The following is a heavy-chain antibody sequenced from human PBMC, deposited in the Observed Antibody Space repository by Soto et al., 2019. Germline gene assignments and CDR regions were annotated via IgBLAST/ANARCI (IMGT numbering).Heavy chain of an antibody. CDR3: AVRGSGTSKALLG. D-gene: IGHD6-19*01. Sequence: QVQLVQSGAEVRKPGSSVKVSCKASGYSFLYYAITWVRQAPGQGLEWMGWISPYNANAKYAQRFQGRVTITTETSTSTAFLELKSLTSDDTALYFCAVRGSGTSKALLGWGQGTLVTGSS. J-gene: IGHJ4*02. CDR2: ISPYNANA. V-gene: IGHV1-18*01. CDR1: GYSFLYYA.